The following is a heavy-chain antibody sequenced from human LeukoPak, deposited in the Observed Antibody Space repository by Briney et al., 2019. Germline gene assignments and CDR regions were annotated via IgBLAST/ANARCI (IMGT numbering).Heavy chain of an antibody. J-gene: IGHJ5*02. CDR3: GREMYGRGVSDTNWFDA. V-gene: IGHV4-34*01. Sequence: AETLSLTCAVYGGSFSGYYWSWIRQPPGKGLEWIGEINHSGRTNYNPSLKSRVTISVDTSKNQFSQKLSSVTAADTAVYYCGREMYGRGVSDTNWFDAWGQGTLVTVSS. CDR2: INHSGRT. D-gene: IGHD3-10*01. CDR1: GGSFSGYY.